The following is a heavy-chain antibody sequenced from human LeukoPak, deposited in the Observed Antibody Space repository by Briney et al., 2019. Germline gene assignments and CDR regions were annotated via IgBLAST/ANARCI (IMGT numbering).Heavy chain of an antibody. V-gene: IGHV1-24*01. D-gene: IGHD4-17*01. Sequence: GASVKVSCKVSGSTLTELSLHWVRQAPGKGLEWMGGFDPEDGETIYAQKFQGRVTMTEDTSTDTAYMELSSLGSEDTAVYYCAIRYGDYVGNWFDPWGQGTLVTVSS. CDR3: AIRYGDYVGNWFDP. CDR2: FDPEDGET. CDR1: GSTLTELS. J-gene: IGHJ5*02.